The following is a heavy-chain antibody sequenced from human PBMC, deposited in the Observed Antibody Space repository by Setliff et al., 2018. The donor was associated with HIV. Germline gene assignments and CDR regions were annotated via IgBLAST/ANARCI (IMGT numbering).Heavy chain of an antibody. Sequence: SETLSLTCTVSGDSVSNVGYYWGWIRQSPGKGLEWIGSIYYSGSTSYNPSLKSRVTISVHTSKNQFSLKLTSVTAADTAIYYCARGVNFDYWGQGTQVTSPQ. CDR3: ARGVNFDY. CDR1: GDSVSNVGYY. J-gene: IGHJ4*02. V-gene: IGHV4-39*07. D-gene: IGHD3-3*01. CDR2: IYYSGST.